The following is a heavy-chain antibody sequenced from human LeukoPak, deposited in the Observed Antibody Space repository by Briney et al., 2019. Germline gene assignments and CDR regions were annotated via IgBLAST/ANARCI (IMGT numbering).Heavy chain of an antibody. J-gene: IGHJ4*02. D-gene: IGHD2-15*01. Sequence: GGSLRLSCAASGFTFSSYGMHWVRQAPGKGLEWVAFIRYDGSNKYYADSVKGRFTISRDNSKNTLYLQMNSLRAEDTAVYYCARGSIYCSGGSCYPRIDFDYWGQGTLVTVSS. CDR1: GFTFSSYG. V-gene: IGHV3-30*02. CDR3: ARGSIYCSGGSCYPRIDFDY. CDR2: IRYDGSNK.